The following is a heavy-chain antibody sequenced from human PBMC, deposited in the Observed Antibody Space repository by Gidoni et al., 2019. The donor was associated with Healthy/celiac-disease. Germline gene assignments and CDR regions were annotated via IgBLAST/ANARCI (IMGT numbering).Heavy chain of an antibody. Sequence: QVQLVQSGAEVKKPGASVTVSCKASGYTFTGYYMHWVRQAPGQGLEWMGWINPNSGGTNYAQKFQGRVTMTRDTSISTAYMELSRLRSDDTAVYYCARGDHIVGSYYYYYMDVWGKGTTVTVSS. CDR3: ARGDHIVGSYYYYYMDV. CDR2: INPNSGGT. V-gene: IGHV1-2*02. D-gene: IGHD2-15*01. J-gene: IGHJ6*03. CDR1: GYTFTGYY.